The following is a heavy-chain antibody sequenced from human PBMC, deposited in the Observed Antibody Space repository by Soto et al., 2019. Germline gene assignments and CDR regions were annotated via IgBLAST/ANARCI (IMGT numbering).Heavy chain of an antibody. J-gene: IGHJ6*02. CDR3: ARVERVNGMDF. CDR1: GDSVSSNSAA. V-gene: IGHV6-1*01. D-gene: IGHD2-21*01. CDR2: TYYRSKWYN. Sequence: SQTLSLTCAISGDSVSSNSAAWTWIRQSPSRGLEWLGRTYYRSKWYNDYAPSVKSRITFNPDTSKNQFSLQLSSVTPEDAAVYFCARVERVNGMDFWGQGTTVTVSS.